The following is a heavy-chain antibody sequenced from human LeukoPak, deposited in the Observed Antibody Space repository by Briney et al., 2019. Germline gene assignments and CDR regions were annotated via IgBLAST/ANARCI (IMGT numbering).Heavy chain of an antibody. CDR1: GYTFTGHF. CDR2: INPNSGNT. D-gene: IGHD3-10*01. CDR3: ARDRTMVRGVIIRSVWFDP. V-gene: IGHV1-8*02. Sequence: ASVKVSCKASGYTFTGHFMHWVRQAPGQGLEWMGWINPNSGNTGYAQKFQGRVTMTRNTSISTAYMELSSLRSEDTAVYYCARDRTMVRGVIIRSVWFDPWGQGTLVTVSS. J-gene: IGHJ5*02.